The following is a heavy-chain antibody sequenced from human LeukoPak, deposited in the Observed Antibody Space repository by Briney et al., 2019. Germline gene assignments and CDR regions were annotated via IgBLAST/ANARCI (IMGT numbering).Heavy chain of an antibody. Sequence: SETLSLTCAVSGGSISSSHWWSWVRQPPGKGLEWIGEIYHSGSTNYNPSLKSRVIISVDKSKNQFSLKMTSVTAADTAVYFCARKTYTSGLFDYWGQGTQVTVSS. V-gene: IGHV4-4*02. CDR3: ARKTYTSGLFDY. CDR1: GGSISSSHW. D-gene: IGHD5-18*01. CDR2: IYHSGST. J-gene: IGHJ4*02.